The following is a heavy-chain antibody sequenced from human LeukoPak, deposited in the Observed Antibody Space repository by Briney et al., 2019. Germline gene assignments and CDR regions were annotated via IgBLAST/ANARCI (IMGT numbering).Heavy chain of an antibody. CDR3: ARQYELRIDY. J-gene: IGHJ4*02. CDR1: GFTFSDYN. D-gene: IGHD3-10*01. V-gene: IGHV3-11*01. CDR2: ISSSGSTI. Sequence: PGGSLRFSCAASGFTFSDYNMSGIRKAPGKGLKGVSYISSSGSTIYYADSVKGRFTISRENAKNSLYLQMNSLRAEDTAVYYCARQYELRIDYWGQGTLVTVSS.